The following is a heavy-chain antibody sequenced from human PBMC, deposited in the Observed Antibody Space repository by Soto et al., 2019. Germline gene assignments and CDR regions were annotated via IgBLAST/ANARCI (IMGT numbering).Heavy chain of an antibody. CDR2: INHSGST. J-gene: IGHJ6*02. D-gene: IGHD2-15*01. V-gene: IGHV4-34*01. Sequence: QVQLQQWGAGLLKPSETLSLTCAVYGGSFGGYYWSWIRQPPGKGLEWIGEINHSGSTNYNPSLKSRVTISVDTSKNQFSLKLSSVTAADTAVYYCARGPRYCSGGSCYLYYYYGMDVWGQGTTVTVSS. CDR1: GGSFGGYY. CDR3: ARGPRYCSGGSCYLYYYYGMDV.